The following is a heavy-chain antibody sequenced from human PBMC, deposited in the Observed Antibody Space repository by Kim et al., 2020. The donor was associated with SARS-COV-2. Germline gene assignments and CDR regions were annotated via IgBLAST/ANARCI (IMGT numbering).Heavy chain of an antibody. Sequence: SETLSLTCTVSGCSISSYYWSWIRQPPGKGLEWIGYSYYSGSTNYNPSLKSRVTIAVDTSKNQFSLKLSSVTAADTAVYYCARDSECSSSNNDAFDIWGHGTMFSVSS. CDR1: GCSISSYY. CDR3: ARDSECSSSNNDAFDI. V-gene: IGHV4-59*01. CDR2: SYYSGST. J-gene: IGHJ3*02. D-gene: IGHD6-6*01.